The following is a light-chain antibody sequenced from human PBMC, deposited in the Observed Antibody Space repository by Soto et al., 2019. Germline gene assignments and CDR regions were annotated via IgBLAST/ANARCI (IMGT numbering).Light chain of an antibody. J-gene: IGKJ1*01. CDR2: GAS. Sequence: ILFTQPPATRSFLPVERATVSCRASESIASTFLAWYQQKPGQAPRLLIYGASTRATGIPARFSGSGSGTEFTLTISSLQSEDFAVYYCQQYNNWRTFGQGTKVDIK. CDR1: ESIAST. V-gene: IGKV3-15*01. CDR3: QQYNNWRT.